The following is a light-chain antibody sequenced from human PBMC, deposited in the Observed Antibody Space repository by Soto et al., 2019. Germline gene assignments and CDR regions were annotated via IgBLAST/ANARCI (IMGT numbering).Light chain of an antibody. V-gene: IGKV3-20*01. CDR3: QQYGSSPS. CDR2: GAS. Sequence: IVVTQSPCTLSLYTGERATLSCRASQSVSNNYLAWYQQKPGQAPRLLIYGASNRATGIPDRFSGSGSGTDFTLTISRLEPEDFAVYYCQQYGSSPSFGGGTKVDTK. CDR1: QSVSNNY. J-gene: IGKJ4*01.